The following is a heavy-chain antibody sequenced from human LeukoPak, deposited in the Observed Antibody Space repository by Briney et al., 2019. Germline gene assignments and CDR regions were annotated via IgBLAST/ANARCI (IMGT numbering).Heavy chain of an antibody. J-gene: IGHJ5*02. CDR3: ARLVPAAMVPANWFDP. V-gene: IGHV4-30-4*08. Sequence: KTSQTLSLTCTVSGGSISSGDYYWSWIRQPPGKGLEWIGYIYYSGSTYYNPSLKSRVTISVDTSKNQFSLKLSSVTAADTAVYYCARLVPAAMVPANWFDPWGQGTLVTVSS. CDR2: IYYSGST. CDR1: GGSISSGDYY. D-gene: IGHD2-2*01.